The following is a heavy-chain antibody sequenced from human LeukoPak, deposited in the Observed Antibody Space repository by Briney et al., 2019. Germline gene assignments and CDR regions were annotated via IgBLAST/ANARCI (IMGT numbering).Heavy chain of an antibody. D-gene: IGHD3-22*01. CDR2: IRSKANSYAT. CDR1: GFTFSSYS. J-gene: IGHJ3*02. V-gene: IGHV3-73*01. Sequence: GGSLRLSCAASGFTFSSYSMNWVRQASGKGLEWVGRIRSKANSYATAYAASVKGRFTISRDDSKNTAYLQMNSLKTEDTAVYYCTSLWRGYYDSSGSNDAFDIWGQGTMVTVSS. CDR3: TSLWRGYYDSSGSNDAFDI.